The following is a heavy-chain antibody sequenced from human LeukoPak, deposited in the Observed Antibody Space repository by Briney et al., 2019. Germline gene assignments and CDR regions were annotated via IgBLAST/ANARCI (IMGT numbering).Heavy chain of an antibody. CDR2: INHSGST. D-gene: IGHD6-6*01. CDR1: GESLSDYY. CDR3: ARAYSSSGYNWFDP. V-gene: IGHV4-34*01. Sequence: SETLSLTCAVYGESLSDYYWSWIRQPPGKGLERIGEINHSGSTNYNPSLKSRVTISVDTSKNQFFLKLNSVTAADTAVYYCARAYSSSGYNWFDPWGQGTLVTVSS. J-gene: IGHJ5*02.